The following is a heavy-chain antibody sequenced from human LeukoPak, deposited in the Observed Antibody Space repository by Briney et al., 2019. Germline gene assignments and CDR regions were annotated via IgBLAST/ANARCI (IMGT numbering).Heavy chain of an antibody. CDR2: INPNSGGT. V-gene: IGHV1-2*02. CDR3: ARGDRITIFGVVIIGSFDY. Sequence: ASVKVSCKASGYTFTGYYMHWVRQAPEQGLEWMGWINPNSGGTNYAQKFQGRVTMTRDTSISTAYMELSRLRSDDTAVYYCARGDRITIFGVVIIGSFDYWGQGTLVTVSS. J-gene: IGHJ4*02. D-gene: IGHD3-3*01. CDR1: GYTFTGYY.